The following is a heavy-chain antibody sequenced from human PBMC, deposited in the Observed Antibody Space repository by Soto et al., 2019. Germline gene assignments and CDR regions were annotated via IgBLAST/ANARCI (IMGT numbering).Heavy chain of an antibody. CDR1: DYTFSNYG. Sequence: GAAVKVSCKPSDYTFSNYGIIWVRQAPGQPLEWLGWISLYSDGTNYAQKFPGRVSMTTDTSTTTAYMELRSLRSDDTAVYYCARVVPGAEAWCGPWGQGTLVTVSS. V-gene: IGHV1-18*04. CDR2: ISLYSDGT. J-gene: IGHJ5*02. CDR3: ARVVPGAEAWCGP. D-gene: IGHD2-2*01.